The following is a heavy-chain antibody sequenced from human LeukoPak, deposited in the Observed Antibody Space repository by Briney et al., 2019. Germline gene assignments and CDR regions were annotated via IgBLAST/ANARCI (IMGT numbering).Heavy chain of an antibody. V-gene: IGHV4-34*01. Sequence: SETLSHTCAVYGGSFSGYYWSWIRQPPGKGLEWIGEINHSGSTNYNPSLKSRVTISVDTSKNQFSLKLSSVTAADTAVYYCARFRDGYNYPFDYWGQGTLVTVSS. CDR2: INHSGST. D-gene: IGHD5-12*01. J-gene: IGHJ4*02. CDR1: GGSFSGYY. CDR3: ARFRDGYNYPFDY.